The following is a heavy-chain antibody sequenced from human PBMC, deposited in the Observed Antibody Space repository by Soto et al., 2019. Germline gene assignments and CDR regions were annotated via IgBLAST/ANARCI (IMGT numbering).Heavy chain of an antibody. Sequence: QVQLVESGGGVVQPGTSLRLSCAASGFTFKTHAMHWVRQAPGKGLEWMAVIAYDGNEKFYADSVKGRFTISRDNSKNALYLQINTLRNEDTAVYYCGKDVGDYVPYYYGVDVWGQGITVTVS. CDR3: GKDVGDYVPYYYGVDV. V-gene: IGHV3-30*18. J-gene: IGHJ6*02. CDR2: IAYDGNEK. CDR1: GFTFKTHA. D-gene: IGHD1-26*01.